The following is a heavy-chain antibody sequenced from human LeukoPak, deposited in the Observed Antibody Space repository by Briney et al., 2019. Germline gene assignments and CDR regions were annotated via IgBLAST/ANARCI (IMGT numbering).Heavy chain of an antibody. D-gene: IGHD2-2*01. J-gene: IGHJ3*02. V-gene: IGHV3-48*03. Sequence: PGGSLRLSCAASGFTFSSYEMNWVRQAPGKGLEWVSYISSSGSTIYYAGSVKGRFTISRDNAKNSLYLQMNSLRAEDTAVYYCARIRPYAVDAFDIWGQGTMVTVSS. CDR2: ISSSGSTI. CDR3: ARIRPYAVDAFDI. CDR1: GFTFSSYE.